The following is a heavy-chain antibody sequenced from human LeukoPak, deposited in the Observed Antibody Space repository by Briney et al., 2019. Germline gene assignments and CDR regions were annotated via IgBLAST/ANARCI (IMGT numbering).Heavy chain of an antibody. D-gene: IGHD3-22*01. CDR3: AKDGAYRITMIVVVIGAFDM. CDR1: GFTFSSYA. J-gene: IGHJ3*02. Sequence: GGSLRLSCAASGFTFSSYAMSWVRQAPGKGLEWVSAISGSGGSTYYADSVKGRFTISRDNSKDTLYLQMNSLRAEDTAVYYCAKDGAYRITMIVVVIGAFDMWGQGTMVTVSS. V-gene: IGHV3-23*01. CDR2: ISGSGGST.